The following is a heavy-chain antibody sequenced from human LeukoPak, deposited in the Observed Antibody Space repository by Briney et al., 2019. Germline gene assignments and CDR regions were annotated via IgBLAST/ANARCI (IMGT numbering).Heavy chain of an antibody. CDR3: AREKGSWGVFDY. CDR1: GGTFSSDA. D-gene: IGHD1-26*01. V-gene: IGHV1-69*01. CDR2: IIPKLGTA. J-gene: IGHJ4*02. Sequence: SVKVSCKASGGTFSSDAISWVRQAPGQGLEWMEGIIPKLGTANYAQKFRGRVTITADESTTTVYMELSSLRSEDTAVYYCAREKGSWGVFDYWGQGTLVTVSS.